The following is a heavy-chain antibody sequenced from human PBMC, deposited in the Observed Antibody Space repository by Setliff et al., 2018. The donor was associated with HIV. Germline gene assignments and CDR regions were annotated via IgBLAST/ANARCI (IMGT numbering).Heavy chain of an antibody. CDR2: INTNTGNP. J-gene: IGHJ3*02. Sequence: GASVKVSCKASGYTFTSYAMNWVRQAPGQGLEWMGWINTNTGNPTYAQGFTGRFVFSLDTSVSTAYLQISSLKAEDTAVYYCARVWDYDILIGYSFDAFDIWGQGTMVTVSS. D-gene: IGHD3-9*01. V-gene: IGHV7-4-1*02. CDR1: GYTFTSYA. CDR3: ARVWDYDILIGYSFDAFDI.